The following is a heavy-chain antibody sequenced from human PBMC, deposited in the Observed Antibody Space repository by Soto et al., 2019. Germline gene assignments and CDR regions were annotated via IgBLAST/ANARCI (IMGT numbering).Heavy chain of an antibody. D-gene: IGHD6-19*01. CDR2: TYYRSKWYN. CDR3: AREQWLQAWGAFDI. Sequence: SQTLSLTCAISGDSVSSNSASWNLIRQSPSRGLEWLGRTYYRSKWYNDYAVSVKSRITINPDTSKNQFSLQLNSVTPEDTAVYYCAREQWLQAWGAFDIWGQGTMVTV. CDR1: GDSVSSNSAS. J-gene: IGHJ3*02. V-gene: IGHV6-1*01.